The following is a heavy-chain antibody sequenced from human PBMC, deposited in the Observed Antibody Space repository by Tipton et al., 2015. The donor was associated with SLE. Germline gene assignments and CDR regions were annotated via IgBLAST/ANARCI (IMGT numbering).Heavy chain of an antibody. CDR2: IYTSGST. Sequence: LRLSCTVSGGSISSYYWSWIRQPAGKGLEWIGRIYTSGSTNYNPSLKSRVTMSVDTSKNQFSLKLSSVTAADTAVYYCARDRDSRGSFDYWGQGTLATVSS. CDR1: GGSISSYY. D-gene: IGHD3-22*01. CDR3: ARDRDSRGSFDY. V-gene: IGHV4-4*07. J-gene: IGHJ4*02.